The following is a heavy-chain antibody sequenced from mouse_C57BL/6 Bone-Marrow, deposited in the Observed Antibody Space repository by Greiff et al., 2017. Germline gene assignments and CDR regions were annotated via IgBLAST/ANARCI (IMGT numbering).Heavy chain of an antibody. J-gene: IGHJ4*01. V-gene: IGHV5-12*01. CDR3: ARRGVVAPYAMDY. CDR1: GFTFSDYY. CDR2: ISNGVGST. Sequence: VQLKESGGGLVQPGGSLKLSCAASGFTFSDYYMYWVRQTPEKRLEWVAYISNGVGSTYYPDTVKGRFTISRDNAKNTLYLQMSRLKSEDTAMYYCARRGVVAPYAMDYWGQGTSVTVSS. D-gene: IGHD1-1*01.